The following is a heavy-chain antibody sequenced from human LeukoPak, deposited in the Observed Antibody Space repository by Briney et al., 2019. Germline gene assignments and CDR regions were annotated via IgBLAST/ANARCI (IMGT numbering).Heavy chain of an antibody. V-gene: IGHV1-18*01. D-gene: IGHD6-19*01. CDR2: ISAYNGNT. CDR3: ARGDYSSGWYLFDP. CDR1: DYTFTNYG. J-gene: IGHJ5*02. Sequence: ASVKVSCKASDYTFTNYGISWVRQAPGQGLEWMGWISAYNGNTNYAQKLQGRVTLTTDTSTSTAYMELRSLRSDDTAVYYCARGDYSSGWYLFDPWGQGTLVTVSS.